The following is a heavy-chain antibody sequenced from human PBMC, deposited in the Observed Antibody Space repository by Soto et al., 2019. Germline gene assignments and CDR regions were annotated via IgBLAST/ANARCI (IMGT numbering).Heavy chain of an antibody. CDR1: GGSINNYY. J-gene: IGHJ3*02. CDR3: ARGLNTGFYRAFDI. D-gene: IGHD3-9*01. CDR2: IYYRGSP. Sequence: QVQLQESGPGLVKPSETLSLTCTVFGGSINNYYWGWIRQAPGKGLDWIGHIYYRGSPNYNSSLKSRVTISADTSKNQVSLKLTSMTAADTAVYSCARGLNTGFYRAFDIWGQGTMVTVSS. V-gene: IGHV4-59*01.